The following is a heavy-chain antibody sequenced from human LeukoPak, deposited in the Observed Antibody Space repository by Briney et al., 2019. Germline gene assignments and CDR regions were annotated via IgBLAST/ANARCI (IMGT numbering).Heavy chain of an antibody. CDR2: IIPILGIA. CDR1: GGTFSSYA. V-gene: IGHV1-69*04. CDR3: ASSIVVVPAAMATGFDP. J-gene: IGHJ5*02. D-gene: IGHD2-2*01. Sequence: RASVKVSCKASGGTFSSYAISWVRQAPGQGLEWMGRIIPILGIANYAQKFQGRVTITADKSTSTAYMELSSLRSEDTAVYYCASSIVVVPAAMATGFDPWGQGTLVTVSS.